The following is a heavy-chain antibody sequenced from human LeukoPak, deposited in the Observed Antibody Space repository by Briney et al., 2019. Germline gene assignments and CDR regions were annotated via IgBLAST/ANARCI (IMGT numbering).Heavy chain of an antibody. CDR1: DFSFSNYA. J-gene: IGHJ4*02. V-gene: IGHV3-23*01. D-gene: IGHD3-10*01. CDR2: VSNRGGST. Sequence: GGSLRLSCAASDFSFSNYAMSWVRQAPGKGLEWVSAVSNRGGSTYYADSVMGRFTISRDNSKNTLYLQMNSLRAEDTAVYYCAKDRDPYDYGSGSYYNGVFDYWGQGTLVTVSS. CDR3: AKDRDPYDYGSGSYYNGVFDY.